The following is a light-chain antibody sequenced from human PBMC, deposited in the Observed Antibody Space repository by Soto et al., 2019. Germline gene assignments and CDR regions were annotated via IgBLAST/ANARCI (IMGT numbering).Light chain of an antibody. Sequence: QSVLTQPPSVSEAPGQRVTISCTGSSSNIGAGYEAHWYQQLPGTAPKLLIYENNNRPSGVPDRLSGSKSGTTASLAITGLQAEDEADYYCQCYDSSLSGYVFGTGTKVTVL. J-gene: IGLJ1*01. CDR1: SSNIGAGYE. V-gene: IGLV1-40*01. CDR2: ENN. CDR3: QCYDSSLSGYV.